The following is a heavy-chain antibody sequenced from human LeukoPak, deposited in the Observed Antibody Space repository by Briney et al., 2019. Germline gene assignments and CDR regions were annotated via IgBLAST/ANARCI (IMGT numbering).Heavy chain of an antibody. CDR2: ISTTGST. V-gene: IGHV4-4*07. CDR3: ARYDSSGMMY. J-gene: IGHJ4*02. D-gene: IGHD3-22*01. CDR1: GGSISNYY. Sequence: PSETLSLTCTVSGGSISNYYWTWIRQPAGKGLDWIGRISTTGSTNYNPSLKSRVTMSVDTSENQLSLKLSSVTAADTAVYYCARYDSSGMMYWGQGTLVTVSS.